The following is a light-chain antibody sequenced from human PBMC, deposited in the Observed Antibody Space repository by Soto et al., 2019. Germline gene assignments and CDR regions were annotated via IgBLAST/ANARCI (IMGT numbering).Light chain of an antibody. J-gene: IGKJ5*01. V-gene: IGKV1-39*01. Sequence: DIQMTQSPSSLSASVGDRVTITCRASQSISSYLNWYQQKPGKAPKLLIYAASSLQSGVPSRFSGSGSGTDFTLTISSLQPEDFATYYCQQSYSTPSTFGQGTLLENK. CDR2: AAS. CDR3: QQSYSTPST. CDR1: QSISSY.